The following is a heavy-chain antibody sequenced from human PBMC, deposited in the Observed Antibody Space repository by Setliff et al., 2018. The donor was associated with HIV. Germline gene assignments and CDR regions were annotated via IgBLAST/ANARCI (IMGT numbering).Heavy chain of an antibody. CDR1: GGSISSRNW. CDR3: ARVSTDYVWGSFLSSGPYYFDF. V-gene: IGHV4-4*02. D-gene: IGHD3-16*01. J-gene: IGHJ4*02. Sequence: PSETLSLTCAVSGGSISSRNWWSWVRQPPGKGLEWIGEIYHSGSTNYNPSLKSRVTISADTSKSQFSLKLTSVTAADTAAYFCARVSTDYVWGSFLSSGPYYFDFWGQGALVTVSS. CDR2: IYHSGST.